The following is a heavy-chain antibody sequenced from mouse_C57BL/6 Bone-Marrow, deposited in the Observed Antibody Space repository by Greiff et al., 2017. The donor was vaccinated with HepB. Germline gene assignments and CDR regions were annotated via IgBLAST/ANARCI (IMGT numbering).Heavy chain of an antibody. D-gene: IGHD2-10*01. CDR3: ARPLLGVGVDFDY. CDR1: GYTFTDYY. J-gene: IGHJ2*01. Sequence: QVHVKQSGPELVKPGASVKISCKASGYTFTDYYINWVKQRPGQGLEWIGWIFPGSGSTYYNDKFKGKATLTVDKSSSTAYMLLSSLTSEDSTVYYCARPLLGVGVDFDYWGQGTTLTVSA. V-gene: IGHV1-75*01. CDR2: IFPGSGST.